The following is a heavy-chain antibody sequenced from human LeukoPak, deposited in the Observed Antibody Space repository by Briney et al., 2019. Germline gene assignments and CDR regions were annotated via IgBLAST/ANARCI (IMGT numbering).Heavy chain of an antibody. CDR2: INPNSGGT. CDR1: GYTFTGYY. Sequence: ASVKVSFKASGYTFTGYYMHWVRQAPGQGLEWMGRINPNSGGTNYAQKFQGRVTMTRDTSISTAYMELSRLRSDDTAVYYCARLWITIFGVVISDAFDIWGQGTMVTVSS. D-gene: IGHD3-3*01. CDR3: ARLWITIFGVVISDAFDI. V-gene: IGHV1-2*06. J-gene: IGHJ3*02.